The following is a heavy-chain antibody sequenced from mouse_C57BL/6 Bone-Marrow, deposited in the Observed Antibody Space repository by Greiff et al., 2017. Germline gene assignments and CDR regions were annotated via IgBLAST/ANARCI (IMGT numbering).Heavy chain of an antibody. Sequence: EVQLQESGAELVRPGASVKLSCTASGFNIKDDYMHWVKQRPEQGLEWIGWIDPENGDTEYASKFQGKATITADTSSNTAYLQLSSLTSEDTAVYYCTTWGRYYYAMDYGGQGTSVTVSS. J-gene: IGHJ4*01. V-gene: IGHV14-4*01. CDR1: GFNIKDDY. CDR2: IDPENGDT. CDR3: TTWGRYYYAMDY.